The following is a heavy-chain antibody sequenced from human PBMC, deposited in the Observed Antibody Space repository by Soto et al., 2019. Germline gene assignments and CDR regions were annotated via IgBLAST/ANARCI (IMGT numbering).Heavy chain of an antibody. Sequence: ASVKVSCKVSGYTLTELSMHWVRQAPGKGLEWMGGFDPEDGETIYAQKFQGRVTMTEDTSTDTAYMELSSLRSEDTAVYYCATYGSGYYTGYYYYYMDVWGKGTTVTVSS. V-gene: IGHV1-24*01. CDR1: GYTLTELS. CDR2: FDPEDGET. D-gene: IGHD3-3*01. J-gene: IGHJ6*03. CDR3: ATYGSGYYTGYYYYYMDV.